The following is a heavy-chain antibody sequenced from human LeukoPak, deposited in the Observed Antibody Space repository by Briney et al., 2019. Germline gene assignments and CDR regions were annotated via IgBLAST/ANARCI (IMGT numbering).Heavy chain of an antibody. V-gene: IGHV4-4*09. CDR3: ARQGGSVAVARFDY. J-gene: IGHJ4*02. CDR1: GGSINSYY. Sequence: SETLSLTCTVSGGSINSYYWSWIRQPPGKGLEWIGYIYTSGTTNYNPSLKSRVTISVDTSKNQFSLKLSSVTAADTAVYHCARQGGSVAVARFDYWGQGTLVTVSS. CDR2: IYTSGTT. D-gene: IGHD6-19*01.